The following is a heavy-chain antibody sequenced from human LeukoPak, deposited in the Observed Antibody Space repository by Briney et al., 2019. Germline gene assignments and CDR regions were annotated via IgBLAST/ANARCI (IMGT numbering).Heavy chain of an antibody. CDR1: GFTFSSYE. D-gene: IGHD4-17*01. CDR3: ARAPPVTPFDY. CDR2: ISSNGSSR. V-gene: IGHV3-48*03. Sequence: GGTLRLSCAASGFTFSSYEMNWGRQAPGTGLERVSYISSNGSSRYYADSVKGRFTISRDNAKNSLYLQMNSVRAEDTAVYYCARAPPVTPFDYWGQGTLVTVSS. J-gene: IGHJ4*02.